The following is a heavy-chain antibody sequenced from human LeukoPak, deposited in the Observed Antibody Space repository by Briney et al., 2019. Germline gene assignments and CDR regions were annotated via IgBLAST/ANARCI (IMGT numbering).Heavy chain of an antibody. D-gene: IGHD4-23*01. V-gene: IGHV3-74*03. J-gene: IGHJ4*02. CDR2: IDNAGSIT. CDR3: ARDASYGGNAYFDY. Sequence: GGSLRLSCAASGFTFSNYWIHWVRQAPGKGLVWVSRIDNAGSITTYADSVKGRFTISRDNAENTLYLQMNSLRAEDTAVYYCARDASYGGNAYFDYWGQGTLVTVSS. CDR1: GFTFSNYW.